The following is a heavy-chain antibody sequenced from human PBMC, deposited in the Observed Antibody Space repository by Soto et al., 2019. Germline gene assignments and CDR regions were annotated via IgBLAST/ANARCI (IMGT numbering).Heavy chain of an antibody. CDR2: IIPIFGTA. D-gene: IGHD6-13*01. CDR1: GGTISSYA. CDR3: ARVAGIAAANYYYGMDV. Sequence: APVKVCGKASGGTISSYAMSCVRQDHGQGLEWMGGIIPIFGTANYAQKFQGRVTITADESTSTAYMELSSLRSEDTAVYYCARVAGIAAANYYYGMDVWGQRTTVTVSS. V-gene: IGHV1-69*13. J-gene: IGHJ6*02.